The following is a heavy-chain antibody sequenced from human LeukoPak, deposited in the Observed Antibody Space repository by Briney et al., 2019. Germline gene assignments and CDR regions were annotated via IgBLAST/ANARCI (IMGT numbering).Heavy chain of an antibody. V-gene: IGHV4-59*12. J-gene: IGHJ3*02. Sequence: SETLSLTCTVSGGSISTYYWSWIRQPPGKGLEWIGSIYYSGSTYYNPSLKSRVTISVDTSKNQFSLKLSSVTAADTAVYYCARGYNNYANDAFDIWGQGTMVTVSS. CDR1: GGSISTYY. CDR2: IYYSGST. D-gene: IGHD4-11*01. CDR3: ARGYNNYANDAFDI.